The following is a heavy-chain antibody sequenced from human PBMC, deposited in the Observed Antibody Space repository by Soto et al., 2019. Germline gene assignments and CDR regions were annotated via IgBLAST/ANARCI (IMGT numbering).Heavy chain of an antibody. J-gene: IGHJ4*02. V-gene: IGHV1-18*01. Sequence: QVQLVQSGAEVKKPGASVKVSCKASGYTFTSYGISWVRQAPGQGLEWMGWISAYNGNTNYAQKLQGRVTMTTDTCASTAYMELRSLRSDDTAVYYCARPIWVATRVPFFDYWGQGTLVTVSS. CDR1: GYTFTSYG. D-gene: IGHD5-12*01. CDR3: ARPIWVATRVPFFDY. CDR2: ISAYNGNT.